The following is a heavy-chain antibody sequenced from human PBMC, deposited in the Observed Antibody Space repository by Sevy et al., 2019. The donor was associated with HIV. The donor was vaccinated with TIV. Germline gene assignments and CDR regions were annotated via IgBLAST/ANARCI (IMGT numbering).Heavy chain of an antibody. CDR3: SRDPDYYGMDV. J-gene: IGHJ6*02. CDR2: ISSSSSTI. Sequence: GGSLRLSCAASGFTFSSYSMNWVRQAPGKGLEWVSYISSSSSTIYYADSVKGRFTISRDNAKNPLYLQMNSLRAEDTAVYYCSRDPDYYGMDVWGQGTTVTVSS. V-gene: IGHV3-48*01. CDR1: GFTFSSYS.